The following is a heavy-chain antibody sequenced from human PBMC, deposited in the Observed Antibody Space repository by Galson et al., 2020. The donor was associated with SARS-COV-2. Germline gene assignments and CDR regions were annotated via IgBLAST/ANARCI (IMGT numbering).Heavy chain of an antibody. CDR2: IRQDGGVT. Sequence: QVGGSLRLSCVASGFTFTSFWMTWVRQAPGKGLEWVANIRQDGGVTYFVDSVKGRFTVSRDNDKNSVDLQMHNMRAEDTAVYFCARSGPLRGRTHYYYALDVWGQGTTVTVSS. CDR3: ARSGPLRGRTHYYYALDV. J-gene: IGHJ6*02. CDR1: GFTFTSFW. D-gene: IGHD1-26*01. V-gene: IGHV3-7*01.